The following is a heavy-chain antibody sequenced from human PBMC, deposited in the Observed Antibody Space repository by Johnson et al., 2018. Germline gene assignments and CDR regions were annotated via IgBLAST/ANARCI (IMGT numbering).Heavy chain of an antibody. D-gene: IGHD4-23*01. J-gene: IGHJ3*02. CDR3: ARDSPRTVVTRAFDI. CDR1: GFTFSSYS. Sequence: VQLVESGGGLVKPGGSLRLSCAASGFTFSSYSMNWVRQAPGKGLEWVSSISSSSSYLYYADSVKGRFPISRDNAKNSLYLQMNSLGAEDTAVYYCARDSPRTVVTRAFDIWGQGTMVTVSS. CDR2: ISSSSSYL. V-gene: IGHV3-21*01.